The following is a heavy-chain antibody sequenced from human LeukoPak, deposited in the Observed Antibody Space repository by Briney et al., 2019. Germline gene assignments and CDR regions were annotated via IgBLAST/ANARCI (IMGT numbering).Heavy chain of an antibody. V-gene: IGHV3-48*01. D-gene: IGHD3-10*01. CDR1: GFTFDNYS. CDR2: ISGGSGPR. Sequence: GGSLRLSCVASGFTFDNYSLTWIRQAPGKGLEWISYISGGSGPRYYADSVKGRFTISRDNSKNSLFLQMNTLRADDTAVYYCARDDLFGNYFDSWGQGTLVAVSS. J-gene: IGHJ4*02. CDR3: ARDDLFGNYFDS.